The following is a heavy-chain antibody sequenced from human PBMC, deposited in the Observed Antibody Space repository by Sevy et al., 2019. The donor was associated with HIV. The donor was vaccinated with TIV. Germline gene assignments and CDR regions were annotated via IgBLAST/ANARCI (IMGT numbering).Heavy chain of an antibody. V-gene: IGHV4-61*02. CDR2: IYASGRT. Sequence: SETLSLTCTVSGDSISSGDSFWSWIRQPAGRGLEWIGRIYASGRTMYNPSLKSRLTLSVDTSKNQFSLELTSVTAADTAVYYCARAGMKRDYYYAMDVWGQGTPVTVSS. CDR3: ARAGMKRDYYYAMDV. D-gene: IGHD1-26*01. CDR1: GDSISSGDSF. J-gene: IGHJ6*02.